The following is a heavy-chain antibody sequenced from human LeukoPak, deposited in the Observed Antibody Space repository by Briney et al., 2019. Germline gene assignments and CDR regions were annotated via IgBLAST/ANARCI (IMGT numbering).Heavy chain of an antibody. Sequence: SETLSLTCTVSGGSISSGSYYWSWIRQPAGKGLEWIGRIYTSGSTNYNPSLKSRVTISVDTSKDQFSLKLSSVTAADTAVYYCARGVVDTAMGLDYWGQGTLVTVSS. D-gene: IGHD5-18*01. CDR3: ARGVVDTAMGLDY. CDR2: IYTSGST. V-gene: IGHV4-61*02. CDR1: GGSISSGSYY. J-gene: IGHJ4*02.